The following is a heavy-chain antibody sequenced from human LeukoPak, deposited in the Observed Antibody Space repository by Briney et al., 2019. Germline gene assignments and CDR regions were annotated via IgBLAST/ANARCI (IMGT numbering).Heavy chain of an antibody. CDR1: GYTFTSYG. J-gene: IGHJ4*02. Sequence: ASVKVSCKASGYTFTSYGISWVRQAPGQGLEWMGWISVYNGNTNYAQKLQGRVTMTTDTFTSTAYMELRSLRSDDTAVYYCASVGDSSGWYILAYWGQGTLVTVSS. CDR2: ISVYNGNT. V-gene: IGHV1-18*01. CDR3: ASVGDSSGWYILAY. D-gene: IGHD6-19*01.